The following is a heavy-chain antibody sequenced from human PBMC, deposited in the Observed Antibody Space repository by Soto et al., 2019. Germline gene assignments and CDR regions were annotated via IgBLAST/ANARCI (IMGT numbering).Heavy chain of an antibody. Sequence: EVQLVESGGDLVQRGGSLRLSCVASGFTFSVYSMNWVRQAPGKGLEWFSYITSDTKTIKYADSVKGRITISRDNAKNSVYLQMNSLRNEDTAVYYCARSVEGHFDYWGQGTVVTVSS. D-gene: IGHD6-19*01. CDR3: ARSVEGHFDY. V-gene: IGHV3-48*02. J-gene: IGHJ4*02. CDR2: ITSDTKTI. CDR1: GFTFSVYS.